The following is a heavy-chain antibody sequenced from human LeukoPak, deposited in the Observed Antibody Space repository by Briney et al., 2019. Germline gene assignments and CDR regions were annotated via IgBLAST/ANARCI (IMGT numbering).Heavy chain of an antibody. V-gene: IGHV4-59*01. CDR3: ARESPARGTDY. Sequence: SETLSLTCTVSDDSISSYYWSWIRQPPGKGLEWIGYIHYSGSTNYNPSLKSRVTISVDTSKNQFSLKLSSVTAADTAVYYCARESPARGTDYWGQGTLVTVSS. CDR1: DDSISSYY. J-gene: IGHJ4*02. CDR2: IHYSGST.